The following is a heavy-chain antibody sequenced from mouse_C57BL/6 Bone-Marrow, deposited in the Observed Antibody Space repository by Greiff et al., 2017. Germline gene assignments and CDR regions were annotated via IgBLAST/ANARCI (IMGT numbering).Heavy chain of an antibody. V-gene: IGHV1-63*01. CDR3: AKIYDGYFYFDY. CDR2: IYPGGGYT. J-gene: IGHJ2*01. CDR1: GYTFTNYW. D-gene: IGHD2-3*01. Sequence: QVQLQQSGAELVRPGTSVKMSCKASGYTFTNYWIGWAKQRPGHGLEWIGDIYPGGGYTNYNEKFKGKAPLTADKSSSTAYMQFSSLTSEDSAIYYCAKIYDGYFYFDYWGQGTTVTVSS.